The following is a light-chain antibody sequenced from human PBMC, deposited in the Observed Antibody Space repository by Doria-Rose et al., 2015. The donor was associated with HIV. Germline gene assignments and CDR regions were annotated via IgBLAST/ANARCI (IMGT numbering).Light chain of an antibody. Sequence: TQSPGTLSLSPGERATLSCRASQSFSSTYLAWYQQKPGQAPGLLIYDGSRATGIPDRFSASGSGTDFTLTINRLEPEDFALYYCHQYGTSWTFGQGTKVEI. CDR1: QSFSSTY. CDR2: DGS. V-gene: IGKV3-20*01. J-gene: IGKJ1*01. CDR3: HQYGTSWT.